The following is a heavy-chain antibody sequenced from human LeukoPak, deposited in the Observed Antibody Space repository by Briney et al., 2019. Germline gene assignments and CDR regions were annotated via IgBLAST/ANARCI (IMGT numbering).Heavy chain of an antibody. CDR3: AKDGDYYDSSGYYGDAFDI. D-gene: IGHD3-22*01. V-gene: IGHV3-30*02. CDR1: GFTFSSYG. J-gene: IGHJ3*02. CDR2: IRYDGSNK. Sequence: PGGSLTLSCAASGFTFSSYGMHWVRQAPGKGLEWVAFIRYDGSNKYYADSVKGRFTISRDNSKNTLCLQMNSLRAEDTAVYYCAKDGDYYDSSGYYGDAFDIWAKGQWSPSLQ.